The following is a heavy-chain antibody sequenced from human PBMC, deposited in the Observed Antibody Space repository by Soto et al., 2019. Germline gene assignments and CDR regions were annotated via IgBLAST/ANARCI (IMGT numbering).Heavy chain of an antibody. D-gene: IGHD3-10*01. J-gene: IGHJ3*01. CDR2: MTSDSKTI. CDR3: TRGVSYGFDF. V-gene: IGHV3-48*01. CDR1: GFSFSIYS. Sequence: GGPLRLSCVASGFSFSIYSMNWVRQAPGKGLEWVSYMTSDSKTIHYADSVKGRFTISRDNAKNSVFLQMNSLRAEDTAVYYCTRGVSYGFDFWGQGTMVTVSS.